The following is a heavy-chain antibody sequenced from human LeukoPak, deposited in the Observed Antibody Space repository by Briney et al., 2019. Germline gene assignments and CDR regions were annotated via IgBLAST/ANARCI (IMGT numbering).Heavy chain of an antibody. CDR3: ARVGYCSSTSCPFDY. V-gene: IGHV3-33*01. CDR2: IWYDGSNK. D-gene: IGHD2-2*03. J-gene: IGHJ4*02. CDR1: GFTFSSYG. Sequence: GRSLRLSCAASGFTFSSYGMHWGRQAPGKGLEWVAVIWYDGSNKYYADSVKGRFTISRDNSKNTLYLQMNSLRAEDTAVYYCARVGYCSSTSCPFDYWGQGTLVTVSS.